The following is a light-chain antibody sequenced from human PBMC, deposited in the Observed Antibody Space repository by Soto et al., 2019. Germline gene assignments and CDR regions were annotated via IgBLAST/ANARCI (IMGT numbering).Light chain of an antibody. V-gene: IGKV3-15*01. CDR3: QQHDSWPLT. CDR1: PSVNRN. CDR2: GSA. Sequence: EIGMTQSPATLSVSPGERATLSGRASPSVNRNLVWYQQKPCQAPRLLILGSATTATGIPARFSGSGSATEFTRTISSLPSEDFVVYYCQQHDSWPLTCGGVTKVEI. J-gene: IGKJ4*02.